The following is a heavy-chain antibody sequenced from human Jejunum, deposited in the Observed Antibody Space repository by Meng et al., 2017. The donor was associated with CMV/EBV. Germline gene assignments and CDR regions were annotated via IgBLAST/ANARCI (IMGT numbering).Heavy chain of an antibody. J-gene: IGHJ5*02. Sequence: GGSISDTSYYWDSSRQPPGQGLERIGSIFYSGSTDYNASLKSRATISVDTSKSQFSLKLSSVPAADTAVYYCARRARTGVAAGTFDPWGQGTLVTVSS. CDR2: IFYSGST. CDR1: GGSISDTSYY. D-gene: IGHD6-13*01. V-gene: IGHV4-39*01. CDR3: ARRARTGVAAGTFDP.